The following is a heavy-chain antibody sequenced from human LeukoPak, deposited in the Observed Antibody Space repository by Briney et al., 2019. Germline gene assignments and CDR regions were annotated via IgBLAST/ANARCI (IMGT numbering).Heavy chain of an antibody. Sequence: GGSLRLSCAASGFTISSKYMSWVRQAPGKGLEWVSGISTGGSSTYFADSVKGRFTISRDNSKNTLYLQMNSLRAEDTAVYYCAKDQSWLANDYWGQGTLVTVSS. V-gene: IGHV3-23*01. CDR1: GFTISSKY. CDR2: ISTGGSST. J-gene: IGHJ4*02. D-gene: IGHD6-19*01. CDR3: AKDQSWLANDY.